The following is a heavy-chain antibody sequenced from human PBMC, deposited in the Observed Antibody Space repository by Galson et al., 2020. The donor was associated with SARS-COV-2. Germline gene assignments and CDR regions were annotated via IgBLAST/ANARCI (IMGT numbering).Heavy chain of an antibody. D-gene: IGHD2-2*01. V-gene: IGHV6-1*01. CDR2: TYYRSGFYN. Sequence: SQTLSLTCAISGDTVSSTSAAWNWIRESPTRGLEWLGRTYYRSGFYNNYAVSMKSRINIIADTSKNQFSLHLESVTPEDTSIYYCARDNNTSWSCDYWGQGTLVTVSS. CDR3: ARDNNTSWSCDY. J-gene: IGHJ4*02. CDR1: GDTVSSTSAA.